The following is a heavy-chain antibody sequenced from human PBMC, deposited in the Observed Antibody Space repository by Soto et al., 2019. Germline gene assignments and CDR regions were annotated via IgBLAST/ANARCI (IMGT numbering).Heavy chain of an antibody. V-gene: IGHV3-30-3*01. D-gene: IGHD6-6*01. CDR1: GFTFSSYA. CDR2: ISYDGSNK. J-gene: IGHJ6*02. Sequence: QVQLVESGGGVVQPGRSLRLSCAASGFTFSSYAMHWVRQAPGKGLEWVAVISYDGSNKYYADSVKGRFTISRDNSKNTLYLQMNSLRAEDTAVYYCARERYSSSLGWYYYYGMDVWDQGTTVTVSS. CDR3: ARERYSSSLGWYYYYGMDV.